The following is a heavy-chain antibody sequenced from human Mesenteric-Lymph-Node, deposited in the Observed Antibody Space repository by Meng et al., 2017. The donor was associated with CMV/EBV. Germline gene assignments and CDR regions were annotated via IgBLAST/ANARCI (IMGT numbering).Heavy chain of an antibody. CDR1: GFTFDSYD. V-gene: IGHV3-74*01. Sequence: GESLKISCAASGFTFDSYDMNWVRQAPGQGLVWVSRLNSAGTTSTYADSVKGRFTISRDNAKNTLYLQMDSLRAEDTAVYYCVRIEYRSSAGGYFDSWGLGTRVTVSS. CDR2: LNSAGTTS. J-gene: IGHJ4*02. D-gene: IGHD6-6*01. CDR3: VRIEYRSSAGGYFDS.